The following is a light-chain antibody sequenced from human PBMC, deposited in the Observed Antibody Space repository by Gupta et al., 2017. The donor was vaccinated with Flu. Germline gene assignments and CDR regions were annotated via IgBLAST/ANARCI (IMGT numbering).Light chain of an antibody. CDR2: DAS. V-gene: IGKV3-11*01. Sequence: EVVLTQSPATLSLSPGETATLSCRASQSVGSYLDWYQQKPGQAPRLLISDASNRATGIPARFSGSESGTGFTLTISSPEPEDFAVYSCQQWNNWPLTFGGGTKVEIK. CDR1: QSVGSY. J-gene: IGKJ4*01. CDR3: QQWNNWPLT.